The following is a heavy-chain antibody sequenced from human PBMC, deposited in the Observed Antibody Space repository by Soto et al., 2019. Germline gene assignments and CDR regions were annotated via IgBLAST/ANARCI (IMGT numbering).Heavy chain of an antibody. Sequence: GESLKISCTGSGYSFTSYWIGWVRQMPGKGLEWMGIIYPGDSDTRYSPSFQGQVTISADKSISTAYLQWSSLKASDTAMYYCARHVGDTHYYYYYGMDVWGQGTTVTVSS. CDR2: IYPGDSDT. D-gene: IGHD1-26*01. J-gene: IGHJ6*02. CDR3: ARHVGDTHYYYYYGMDV. V-gene: IGHV5-51*01. CDR1: GYSFTSYW.